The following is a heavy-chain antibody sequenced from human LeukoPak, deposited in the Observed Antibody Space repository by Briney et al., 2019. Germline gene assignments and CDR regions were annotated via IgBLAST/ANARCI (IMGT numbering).Heavy chain of an antibody. CDR1: GGSISSGGYS. J-gene: IGHJ4*02. Sequence: SETLFLTCAVSGGSISSGGYSWSWIRQPPWKTPEWIGYIYYSVSTYYNPSFESRVTISIETSKNQFSLKLSSVTAADTAMYYCASRGYTYGHFDYWGPGTLVTVSS. CDR2: IYYSVST. V-gene: IGHV4-30-4*08. D-gene: IGHD5-18*01. CDR3: ASRGYTYGHFDY.